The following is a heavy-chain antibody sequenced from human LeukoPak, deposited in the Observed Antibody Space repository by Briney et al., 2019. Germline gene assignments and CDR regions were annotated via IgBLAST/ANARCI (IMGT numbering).Heavy chain of an antibody. Sequence: GGSLRLSCAASGFSLSAYWMTWVRQAPGKGVEWVANINRDGSQRNHVDSVKGRFTISRDNAKNSLYLQMDSLTAEDTAVYYCARDSTYSSGSRFYDRFDYWGQGTLVTVSS. CDR3: ARDSTYSSGSRFYDRFDY. J-gene: IGHJ4*02. CDR2: INRDGSQR. CDR1: GFSLSAYW. D-gene: IGHD2-15*01. V-gene: IGHV3-7*03.